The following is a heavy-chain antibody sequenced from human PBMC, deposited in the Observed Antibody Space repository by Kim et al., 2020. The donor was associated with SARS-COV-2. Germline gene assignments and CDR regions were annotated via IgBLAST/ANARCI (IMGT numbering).Heavy chain of an antibody. J-gene: IGHJ6*02. CDR3: AREPDHACDTTSSCFSHGLDV. CDR1: GFIVSRHD. CDR2: IYFEGGA. D-gene: IGHD6-13*01. Sequence: GGSLRLSCAASGFIVSRHDMSWVRHAPGKGLEWIAAIYFEGGAFYADSVRGRFSISRDDSWNTLYLQINSLRVEDTAAYYCAREPDHACDTTSSCFSHGLDVWGQGTTVTVSS. V-gene: IGHV3-53*01.